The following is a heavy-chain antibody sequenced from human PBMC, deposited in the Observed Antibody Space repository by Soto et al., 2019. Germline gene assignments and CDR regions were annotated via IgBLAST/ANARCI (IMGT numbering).Heavy chain of an antibody. CDR3: AKDLEYSSSHATYDAFDI. V-gene: IGHV3-23*01. CDR1: GFTFSSYA. CDR2: ISGSGGST. J-gene: IGHJ3*02. Sequence: GGSLRLSCAASGFTFSSYAMSWVRPAPGKGPEWVSAISGSGGSTYYADSVKGRFTISRDNSKNTLYLQMNSLRAEDTAVYYCAKDLEYSSSHATYDAFDIWGQGTMVTVSS. D-gene: IGHD6-13*01.